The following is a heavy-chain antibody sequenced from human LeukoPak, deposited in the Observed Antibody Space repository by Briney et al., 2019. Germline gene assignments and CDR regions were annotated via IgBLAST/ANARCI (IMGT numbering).Heavy chain of an antibody. CDR3: ARPFIGLNPVGAFDI. CDR1: GYSVSSGYY. J-gene: IGHJ3*02. Sequence: PSETLSLTCAVSGYSVSSGYYWGWIRQPPGKGLEWIGSIYYSGSTYYNPSLKSRVTISVDTSKNQFSLKLSSVTAADTAVYYCARPFIGLNPVGAFDIWGQGTMVTVSS. CDR2: IYYSGST. V-gene: IGHV4-38-2*01. D-gene: IGHD4-23*01.